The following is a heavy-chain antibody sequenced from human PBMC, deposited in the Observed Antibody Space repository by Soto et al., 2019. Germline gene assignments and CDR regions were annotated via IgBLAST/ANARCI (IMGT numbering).Heavy chain of an antibody. CDR1: GFTFSSYW. J-gene: IGHJ4*02. Sequence: GGSLRLSCAASGFTFSSYWMSWVRQAPGKGLEWVANIKQDGSEKYYVDSVKGRFTISRDNSKNTLYLQMNSLRAEDTAVYYCAKETRDAFDYWGQGTLVTVSS. V-gene: IGHV3-7*01. CDR3: AKETRDAFDY. CDR2: IKQDGSEK.